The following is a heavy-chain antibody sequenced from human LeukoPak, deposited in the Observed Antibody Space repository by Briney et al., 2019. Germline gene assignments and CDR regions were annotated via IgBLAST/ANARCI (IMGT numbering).Heavy chain of an antibody. CDR3: ARVGGGNYYYYGMDV. CDR1: GGSISSYY. D-gene: IGHD4-23*01. J-gene: IGHJ6*02. CDR2: IYYSGST. V-gene: IGHV4-59*01. Sequence: QASETLSLTCTVSGGSISSYYWSWIRQPPGKRLEWIGYIYYSGSTNYNPSLKSRVTISVDTSKNQFSLNLSSVTAADTAVYYCARVGGGNYYYYGMDVWGQGTRSPSP.